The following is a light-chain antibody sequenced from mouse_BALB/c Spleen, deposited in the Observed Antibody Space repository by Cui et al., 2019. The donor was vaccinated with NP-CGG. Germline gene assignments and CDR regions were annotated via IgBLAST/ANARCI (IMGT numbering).Light chain of an antibody. J-gene: IGLJ1*01. CDR1: TGAVTTSNY. CDR3: ALWYSNHWV. CDR2: GTN. V-gene: IGLV1*01. Sequence: QAVVTQESALTTSPGETVTLTCRSSTGAVTTSNYANWVQEKPDHLFTGLIGGTNNRAPGVPARFSGSLIGDKAALTITGAKAGDEGIYFCALWYSNHWVVGGGTKTDCP.